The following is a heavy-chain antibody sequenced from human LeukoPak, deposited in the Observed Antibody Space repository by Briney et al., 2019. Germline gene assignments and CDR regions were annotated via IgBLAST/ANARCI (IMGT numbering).Heavy chain of an antibody. D-gene: IGHD1-7*01. CDR3: ARDANWTYRGPIKIYYMDV. Sequence: GASVKVSCKASGYTFTGYYMLWVRQAPGQGLEWVGWINPKNGGSNYAQKFQGWVTMTRDRSISTAYMELSRLTSDDMAVYYCARDANWTYRGPIKIYYMDVWGKGTTVTVSS. V-gene: IGHV1-2*04. CDR1: GYTFTGYY. CDR2: INPKNGGS. J-gene: IGHJ6*03.